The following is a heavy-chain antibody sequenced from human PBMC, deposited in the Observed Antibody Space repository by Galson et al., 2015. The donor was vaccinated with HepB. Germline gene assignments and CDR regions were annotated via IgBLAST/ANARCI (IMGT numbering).Heavy chain of an antibody. CDR3: ARKGVRTTVTYFDY. CDR1: GFTFGDYY. Sequence: SLRLSCAASGFTFGDYYMSWIRQAPGKGLEWVSYISVSGSTIYYADSVKGRFTISRDNAKNSLYLQLNSLRAEDTAVYYCARKGVRTTVTYFDYWGQGTLVTVSS. J-gene: IGHJ4*02. CDR2: ISVSGSTI. V-gene: IGHV3-11*01. D-gene: IGHD4-17*01.